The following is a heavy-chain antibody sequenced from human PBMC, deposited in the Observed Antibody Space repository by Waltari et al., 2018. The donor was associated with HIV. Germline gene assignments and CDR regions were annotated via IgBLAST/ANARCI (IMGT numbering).Heavy chain of an antibody. V-gene: IGHV4-34*01. CDR2: INHSGST. CDR1: GGSFSGYY. Sequence: QVQLQQWGAGLLKPSETLSLTCAVYGGSFSGYYWSWLRQPPGKGLEWIGEINHSGSTNYNPSLKSRVTISVDTSKNQFSLKLSSVTAADTAVYYCARGKVGVVVTATLYWYFDLWGRGTLVTVSS. CDR3: ARGKVGVVVTATLYWYFDL. D-gene: IGHD2-21*02. J-gene: IGHJ2*01.